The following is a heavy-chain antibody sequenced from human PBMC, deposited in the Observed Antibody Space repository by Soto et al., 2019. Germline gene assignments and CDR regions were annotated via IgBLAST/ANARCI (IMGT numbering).Heavy chain of an antibody. V-gene: IGHV1-69*06. CDR2: IIPIFGTA. Sequence: GASVKVSCKASGGTFSSYAISWVRQAPGQGLEWMGGIIPIFGTANYAQKFQGRVTITADKSTSTAYMELSSPRSEDTAVYYCARRRGPGSQGPQYYYYYGMDVWGQGTTVTVSS. D-gene: IGHD3-10*01. CDR1: GGTFSSYA. CDR3: ARRRGPGSQGPQYYYYYGMDV. J-gene: IGHJ6*02.